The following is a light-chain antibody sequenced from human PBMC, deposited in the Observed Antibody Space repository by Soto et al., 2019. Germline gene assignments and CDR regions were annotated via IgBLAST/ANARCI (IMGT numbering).Light chain of an antibody. V-gene: IGLV2-8*01. CDR2: DVN. CDR3: GSHAGSSAV. J-gene: IGLJ2*01. CDR1: SRDVGAYNY. Sequence: QSALTQPPSASGSPGQSVTISCTGTSRDVGAYNYVSWYQQHPGKAPKVIIYDVNKRPSGVPDRFSGSKSGITASLTVSGLQTEDAADYYCGSHAGSSAVFGGGTKVTVL.